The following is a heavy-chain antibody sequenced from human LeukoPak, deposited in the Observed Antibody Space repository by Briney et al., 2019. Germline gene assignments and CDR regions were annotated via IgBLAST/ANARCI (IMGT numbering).Heavy chain of an antibody. V-gene: IGHV3-30*02. D-gene: IGHD2-2*01. Sequence: GGSLRLSCAVFGFTFTSYGMHWLRQAPGKGLEWVAFIRFDGSNKYYADSVKGRFTISRDNSKNTLYLQMNSLRAGDTAVYYCAKDRAPLCSSTTCYFFDYWGQGTLVTVSS. CDR1: GFTFTSYG. J-gene: IGHJ4*02. CDR3: AKDRAPLCSSTTCYFFDY. CDR2: IRFDGSNK.